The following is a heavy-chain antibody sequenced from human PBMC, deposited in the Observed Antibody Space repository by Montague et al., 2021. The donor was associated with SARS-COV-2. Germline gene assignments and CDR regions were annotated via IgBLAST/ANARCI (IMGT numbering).Heavy chain of an antibody. CDR3: ARLAPDSGSPNGYYDNGMDV. Sequence: SETLSLTCTVPGGSITSSSYYWGWIRQPPGKGLEWIGSIYYSGSTYYNPSLKSRVTISVDTSKNQFSLKLSSVTTADTAVYYCARLAPDSGSPNGYYDNGMDVWGQGTTVTVSS. D-gene: IGHD1-26*01. CDR1: GGSITSSSYY. J-gene: IGHJ6*02. V-gene: IGHV4-39*01. CDR2: IYYSGST.